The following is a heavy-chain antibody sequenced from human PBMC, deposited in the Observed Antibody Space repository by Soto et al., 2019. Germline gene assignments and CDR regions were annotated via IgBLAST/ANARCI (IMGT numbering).Heavy chain of an antibody. CDR2: ISSTTNYI. J-gene: IGHJ4*02. Sequence: RLSCSASGFTFTRYSMNWVRQAPGKGLEWVSSISSTTNYIYYGDSMKGRFTISRDNAKNSLYLEMNSLRAEDTAVYYCARESEELTSNFDYWGQGTLVTVSS. V-gene: IGHV3-21*06. D-gene: IGHD1-7*01. CDR1: GFTFTRYS. CDR3: ARESEELTSNFDY.